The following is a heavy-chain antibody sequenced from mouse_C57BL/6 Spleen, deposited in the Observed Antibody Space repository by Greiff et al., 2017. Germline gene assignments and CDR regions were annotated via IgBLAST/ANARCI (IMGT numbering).Heavy chain of an antibody. V-gene: IGHV1-18*01. CDR2: INPNNGGT. D-gene: IGHD1-1*01. CDR1: GYTFTDYN. Sequence: EVQLQQSGPELVKPGASVKIPCKASGYTFTDYNMDWVKQSHGKSLEWIGDINPNNGGTIYNQKFKGKATLTVARSSSTAYMELRSLTSEDTAVYYCARVVATPLRYFDVWGTGTTVTGSS. J-gene: IGHJ1*03. CDR3: ARVVATPLRYFDV.